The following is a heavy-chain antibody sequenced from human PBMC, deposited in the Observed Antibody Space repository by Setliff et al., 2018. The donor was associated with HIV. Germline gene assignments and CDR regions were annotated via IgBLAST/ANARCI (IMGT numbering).Heavy chain of an antibody. CDR1: GFIFSAYG. V-gene: IGHV3-30*02. CDR3: ATAYESNGYDYYFDL. CDR2: IQFDGNNK. J-gene: IGHJ2*01. D-gene: IGHD3-22*01. Sequence: PGESLKISCAGSGFIFSAYGMNWVRQAPGKGLEWVTSIQFDGNNKYYSDFVKGRFSISRDNSRNTAYLQLNSLRVEDTAVYFCATAYESNGYDYYFDLWVPETLLVTVS.